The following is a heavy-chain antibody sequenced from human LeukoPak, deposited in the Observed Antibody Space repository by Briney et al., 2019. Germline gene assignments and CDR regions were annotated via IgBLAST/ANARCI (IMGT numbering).Heavy chain of an antibody. CDR1: GGSISGYY. CDR3: ARHGGWGNNWFDP. D-gene: IGHD7-27*01. CDR2: TFTSGTT. V-gene: IGHV4-4*09. J-gene: IGHJ5*02. Sequence: PSETLSLTCTVSGGSISGYYWSWIRQPPGKGLEWIGYTFTSGTTNYDPSLRGRLTMSVDTSKNQFSLNLSSVTAADTAVYYCARHGGWGNNWFDPWGQGTLVTVSS.